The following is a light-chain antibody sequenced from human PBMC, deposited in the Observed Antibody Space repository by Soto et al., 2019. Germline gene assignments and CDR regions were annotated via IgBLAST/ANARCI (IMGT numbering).Light chain of an antibody. CDR2: SDT. CDR3: QVWDSGSAHVL. J-gene: IGLJ2*01. Sequence: SYELTQPPSGSVAPGETARISCGGNNIGSKGVHWYQQKPGQAPVLVIYSDTDLPPVIPERFSGSNSANMATLTISRVEAGDEADYYCQVWDSGSAHVLFGGGTKLTVL. CDR1: NIGSKG. V-gene: IGLV3-21*01.